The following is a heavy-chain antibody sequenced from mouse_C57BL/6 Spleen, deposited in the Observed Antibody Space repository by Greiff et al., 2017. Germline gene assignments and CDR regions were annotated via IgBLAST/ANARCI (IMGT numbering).Heavy chain of an antibody. CDR3: ASSSSAWFAY. D-gene: IGHD1-1*01. J-gene: IGHJ3*01. CDR2: INPSSGYT. CDR1: GYTFTSYT. V-gene: IGHV1-4*01. Sequence: QVQLQQSGAELARPGASVTMSCKASGYTFTSYTMHWVKQRPGQGLEWIGYINPSSGYTKYNQKFKDKATLTADKSSSTSYMQLSSLTSGDSAVYYCASSSSAWFAYWGQGTLVTVSA.